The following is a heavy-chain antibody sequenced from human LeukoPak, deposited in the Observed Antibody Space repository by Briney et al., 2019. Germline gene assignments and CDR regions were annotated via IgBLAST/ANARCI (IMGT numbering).Heavy chain of an antibody. CDR2: IYTSGST. J-gene: IGHJ4*02. CDR3: ARESLRSWSLDY. D-gene: IGHD6-13*01. V-gene: IGHV4-4*07. Sequence: PSETLSLTCTVSGGSISSYYWSWIRQPAGKGLEWIGRIYTSGSTYYNPSLKSRVTISVDTSKNQFSLKLSSVTAADTAVYYCARESLRSWSLDYWGQGTLVTVSS. CDR1: GGSISSYY.